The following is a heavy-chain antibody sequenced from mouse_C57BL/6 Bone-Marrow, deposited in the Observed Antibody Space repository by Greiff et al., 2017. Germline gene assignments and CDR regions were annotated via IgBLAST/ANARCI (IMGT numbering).Heavy chain of an antibody. V-gene: IGHV1-81*01. D-gene: IGHD1-1*01. Sequence: QVQLKQSGAELARPGASVKLSCKASGYTFTSYGISWVKQRTGQGLEWIGEIYPRSGNTYYNEKFKGKATLTADKSSSTAYMELRSLISEDSAVYFCAREGITTVVALDYWGQGTTLTVSS. J-gene: IGHJ2*01. CDR3: AREGITTVVALDY. CDR1: GYTFTSYG. CDR2: IYPRSGNT.